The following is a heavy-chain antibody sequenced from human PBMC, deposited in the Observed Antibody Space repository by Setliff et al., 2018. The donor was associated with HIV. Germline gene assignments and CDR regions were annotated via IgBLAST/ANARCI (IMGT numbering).Heavy chain of an antibody. CDR2: INAGNGNT. CDR3: ARDGGGSIVVVPAAPSYGMDV. Sequence: GPSVKVSCKASGYTFTSYAMHWVRQAPGQRLEWMGWINAGNGNTKYSQKFQGRVTITRDTSASTAYMELSSLRSEDTAVYYCARDGGGSIVVVPAAPSYGMDVWGQGTTVTVAS. D-gene: IGHD2-2*01. V-gene: IGHV1-3*01. CDR1: GYTFTSYA. J-gene: IGHJ6*02.